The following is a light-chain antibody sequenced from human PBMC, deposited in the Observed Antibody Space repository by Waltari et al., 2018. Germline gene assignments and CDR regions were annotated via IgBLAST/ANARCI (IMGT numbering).Light chain of an antibody. CDR3: QVWDDVTDSGV. CDR1: NIGRKS. CDR2: YDS. J-gene: IGLJ3*02. Sequence: YVLTQPPPVSVDPGKTARLTCGGDNIGRKSVNWYQQKPGQARVLGMFYDSDRPSEIPERFSGSNSGNTATLTISWVEAGDEADYHCQVWDDVTDSGVFGGGTKLTVL. V-gene: IGLV3-21*04.